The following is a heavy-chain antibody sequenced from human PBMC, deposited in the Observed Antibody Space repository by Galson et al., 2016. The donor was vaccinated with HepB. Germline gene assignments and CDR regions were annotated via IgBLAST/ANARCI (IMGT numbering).Heavy chain of an antibody. Sequence: ETLSLTCTVSGGSVNITSYYWGWIRQPPGKGLEWIGTIFYTGAIYYNPSLRSRLTISADTSRNQFSLKLRSVTAAATAVYYCVRDLEVSMLRGLIDSWGQGALVTVSS. CDR2: IFYTGAI. D-gene: IGHD3-10*01. CDR3: VRDLEVSMLRGLIDS. V-gene: IGHV4-39*02. CDR1: GGSVNITSYY. J-gene: IGHJ4*02.